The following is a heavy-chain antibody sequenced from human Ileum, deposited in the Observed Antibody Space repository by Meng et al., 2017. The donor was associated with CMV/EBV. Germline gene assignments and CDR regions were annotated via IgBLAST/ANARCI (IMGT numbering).Heavy chain of an antibody. CDR1: GCSLSNNNYF. CDR3: ARVRALITLFDY. V-gene: IGHV4-39*07. CDR2: VFYSGNS. D-gene: IGHD1-14*01. J-gene: IGHJ4*02. Sequence: LHLPESGPGLVKASEALALICIVSGCSLSNNNYFWGWIRQPPGKGLEWIGSVFYSGNSYYIPSLKSRVTISVDTSKNQLSLKVNSVTAADTAVYYCARVRALITLFDYWGQGTLVTVSS.